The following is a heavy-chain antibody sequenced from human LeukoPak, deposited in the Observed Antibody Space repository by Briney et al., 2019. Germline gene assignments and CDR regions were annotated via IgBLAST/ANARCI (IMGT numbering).Heavy chain of an antibody. V-gene: IGHV3-7*01. D-gene: IGHD3-10*01. CDR1: GFTFSSYW. J-gene: IGHJ4*02. Sequence: GGSLRLSCAASGFTFSSYWMSWVRQAPGKGLEWVANIKQDGSEKYYVDSVKGRFTISRDNAKNSLYLRMNSLRAEDTAVYYCARERVLLWFGEFPGFDYWGQGTLVTVSS. CDR3: ARERVLLWFGEFPGFDY. CDR2: IKQDGSEK.